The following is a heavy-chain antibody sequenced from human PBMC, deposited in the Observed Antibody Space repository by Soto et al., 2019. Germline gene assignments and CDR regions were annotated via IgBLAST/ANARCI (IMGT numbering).Heavy chain of an antibody. Sequence: QVQLVQSGAEAKKPGASVKLSCRASGYTLTNYVIHWVRQAPGQRLEWMGWINGGNGNTKYSPKFQGRVTITRDTSASTAYMEVNSLLPDDTAVYYCAGPRGGGYSVDPDQWGQGTLVTVSS. CDR3: AGPRGGGYSVDPDQ. CDR2: INGGNGNT. D-gene: IGHD2-21*01. J-gene: IGHJ4*02. V-gene: IGHV1-3*01. CDR1: GYTLTNYV.